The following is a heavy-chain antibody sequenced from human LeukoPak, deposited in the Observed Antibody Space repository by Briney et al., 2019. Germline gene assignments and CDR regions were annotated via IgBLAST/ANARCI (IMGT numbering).Heavy chain of an antibody. V-gene: IGHV3-30*18. CDR3: AKDWRWETPCYGMNV. Sequence: SGRSLRLSCAASGFTFSSYGIHWVRQAPGKGLEWVALISYDGSNKYYAESVKGRFTISRDNSKNTLYQQMNSLRAEDTAVYYCAKDWRWETPCYGMNVWGQGTTVTVSS. D-gene: IGHD1-26*01. CDR1: GFTFSSYG. CDR2: ISYDGSNK. J-gene: IGHJ6*02.